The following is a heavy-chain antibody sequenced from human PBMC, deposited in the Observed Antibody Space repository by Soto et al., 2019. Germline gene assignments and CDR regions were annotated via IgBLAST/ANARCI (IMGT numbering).Heavy chain of an antibody. CDR3: VRERYRYDKLDAFDI. V-gene: IGHV3-30-3*01. CDR1: GFTFSSYA. Sequence: QVQLVESGGGVVQPGRSLRLSCAASGFTFSSYAMHWVRQAPGKGLEWVAVISYDGSNKYYADSVKGRFTISRDNSKNTLYRQMNSLRAEDTAVYYCVRERYRYDKLDAFDIWGQGTMVTVSS. D-gene: IGHD5-18*01. CDR2: ISYDGSNK. J-gene: IGHJ3*02.